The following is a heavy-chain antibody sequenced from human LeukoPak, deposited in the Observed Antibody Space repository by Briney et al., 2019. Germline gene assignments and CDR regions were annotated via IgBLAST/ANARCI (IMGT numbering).Heavy chain of an antibody. CDR3: ARESGRNYVLNWFDP. J-gene: IGHJ5*02. D-gene: IGHD1-7*01. Sequence: ASVKVSCKASGYTFTSYGISWVRQAPGQGLEWMRWISAYNGNTNYAQKLQGRVTMTTDTSTSTAYMELRSLRSDDTAVYYCARESGRNYVLNWFDPWGQGTLVTVSS. CDR2: ISAYNGNT. V-gene: IGHV1-18*01. CDR1: GYTFTSYG.